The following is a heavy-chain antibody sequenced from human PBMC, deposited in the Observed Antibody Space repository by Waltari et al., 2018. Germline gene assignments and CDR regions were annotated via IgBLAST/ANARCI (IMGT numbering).Heavy chain of an antibody. J-gene: IGHJ4*02. CDR1: GGSISTYY. CDR3: ARDGLGSRPFDY. CDR2: ISGSGST. D-gene: IGHD3-16*01. V-gene: IGHV4-4*07. Sequence: QVQLQESGPGLVKPSETLSLTCTVSGGSISTYYWSWMRQPAGKGLEWIGRISGSGSTNENPSLKSRVTMSVDTSKNQFSLKLNSVTAADTAVYYCARDGLGSRPFDYWGQGTLVTVSS.